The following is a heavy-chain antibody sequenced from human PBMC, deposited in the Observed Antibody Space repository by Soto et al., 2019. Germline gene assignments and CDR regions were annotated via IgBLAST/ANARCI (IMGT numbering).Heavy chain of an antibody. Sequence: GGSLRLSCAASGFTFSSFALHWVRQAPRKGLEYISGVRGNGDPPFYADPVKGRFTISRDNSQKTFYLQMTALNVDDTAVYYCVKSRGGNNFDFFDWGQGTLVTVSS. CDR3: VKSRGGNNFDFFD. CDR1: GFTFSSFA. CDR2: VRGNGDPP. V-gene: IGHV3-64D*06. J-gene: IGHJ4*02. D-gene: IGHD5-12*01.